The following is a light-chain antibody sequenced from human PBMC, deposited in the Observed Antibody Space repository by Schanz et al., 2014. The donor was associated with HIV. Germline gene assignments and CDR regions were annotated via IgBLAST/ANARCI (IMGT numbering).Light chain of an antibody. CDR3: QQFGISPPWT. J-gene: IGKJ1*01. CDR2: GAS. CDR1: QSVSTTS. V-gene: IGKV3-20*01. Sequence: EIVLTQSPGSLSLSPGGRATLSCGASQSVSTTSLAWYLHKPGQSPRLLIYGASSRATGIPDRFSGSGSGTDFTLTISGLEPEDFAVYYCQQFGISPPWTFGQGTKVEI.